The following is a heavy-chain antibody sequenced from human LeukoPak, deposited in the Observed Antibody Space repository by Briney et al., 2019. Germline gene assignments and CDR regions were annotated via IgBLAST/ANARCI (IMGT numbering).Heavy chain of an antibody. J-gene: IGHJ4*02. CDR3: ARGRTPAVY. V-gene: IGHV1-2*02. D-gene: IGHD1-14*01. CDR1: GYTFTGYY. CDR2: INPDSGGT. Sequence: ASVKVSCKASGYTFTGYYMHWVRQAPGQGLEWMGWINPDSGGTNYAQKFQGRVTMTRNTSISTAYMELSSLRSEDTAVYYCARGRTPAVYWGQGTLVTVSS.